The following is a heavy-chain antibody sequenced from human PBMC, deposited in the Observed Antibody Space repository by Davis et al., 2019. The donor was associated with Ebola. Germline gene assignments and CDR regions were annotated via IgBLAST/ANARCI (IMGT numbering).Heavy chain of an antibody. CDR1: GGTFSSYA. V-gene: IGHV1-69*13. CDR2: IIPIFGTA. D-gene: IGHD6-19*01. J-gene: IGHJ6*02. CDR3: ARDRLYSSGGYYYYYGMDV. Sequence: SVKVSCKASGGTFSSYAISWVRQAPGQGLEWMGGIIPIFGTANYAQKFQGRVTITADESTSTAYMELSSLRSEDTAVYYCARDRLYSSGGYYYYYGMDVWGQGTTVTVSS.